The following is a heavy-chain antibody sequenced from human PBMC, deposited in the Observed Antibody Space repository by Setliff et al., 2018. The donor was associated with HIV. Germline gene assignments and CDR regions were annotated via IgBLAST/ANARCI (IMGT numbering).Heavy chain of an antibody. J-gene: IGHJ4*02. CDR1: GYTFTTYS. CDR2: INVGNGDT. D-gene: IGHD3-10*01. V-gene: IGHV1-3*01. Sequence: ASVKVSCKASGYTFTTYSLHWVRQAPGHSLEWMGWINVGNGDTKYSPELQGRISITRDTSANTAYMELSGLRSDDTAVYFCARGALLAVFDFDHWGQGTQVT. CDR3: ARGALLAVFDFDH.